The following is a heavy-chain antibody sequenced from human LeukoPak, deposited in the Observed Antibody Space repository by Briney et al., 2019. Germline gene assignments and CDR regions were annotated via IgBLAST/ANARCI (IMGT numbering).Heavy chain of an antibody. CDR2: IIPIFGTA. Sequence: SVKVSCKASGGTFSSYAISRVRQAPGQGLEWMGGIIPIFGTANYAQKFQGRVTITADKSTSTAYMELSSLRSEDTAVYYCARGPYSSSWSNFDYWGQGTLVTVSS. J-gene: IGHJ4*02. CDR1: GGTFSSYA. CDR3: ARGPYSSSWSNFDY. V-gene: IGHV1-69*06. D-gene: IGHD6-13*01.